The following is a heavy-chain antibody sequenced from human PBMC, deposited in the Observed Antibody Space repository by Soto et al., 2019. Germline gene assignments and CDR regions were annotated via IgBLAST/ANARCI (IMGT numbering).Heavy chain of an antibody. J-gene: IGHJ4*02. CDR2: IYYSGST. D-gene: IGHD6-19*01. CDR1: GGSISSYY. Sequence: QVQLQESGPGLVKPSETLSLTCTVSGGSISSYYWSWIRQPPGRGLEWIGYIYYSGSTNYNPSLKSRVTISVDTSRNQFSLKLSSVTAADTAVYYCARKGYSSGWEFDYWGQGTLVTVSS. CDR3: ARKGYSSGWEFDY. V-gene: IGHV4-59*08.